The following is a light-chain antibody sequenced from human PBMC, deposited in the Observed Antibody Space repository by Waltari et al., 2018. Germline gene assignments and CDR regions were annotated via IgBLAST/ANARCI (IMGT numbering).Light chain of an antibody. CDR1: TNDLGPYYL. CDR2: QGT. Sequence: QSALTQPASMSASPGQSIPISCTATTNDLGPYYLVSWYQQHPGRAPKPLIFQGTKRPSEVSGRFSGSKFADTASLTISGLQPEDEADYYCCSYAGTWLFGGGTKVTVL. J-gene: IGLJ3*02. V-gene: IGLV2-23*01. CDR3: CSYAGTWL.